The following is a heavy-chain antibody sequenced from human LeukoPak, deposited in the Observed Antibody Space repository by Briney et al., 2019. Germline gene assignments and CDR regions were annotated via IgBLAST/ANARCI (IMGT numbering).Heavy chain of an antibody. CDR3: ARERRGSGKNWFDP. D-gene: IGHD3-10*01. J-gene: IGHJ5*02. CDR2: IYYSGST. V-gene: IGHV4-59*01. Sequence: PSETLSLTCTVSGGSISSYYWSWIRQPPGKGLEWLGYIYYSGSTNYNPSLKSRVTISVDTSKNQFSLKLSSVTAADTAVYYCARERRGSGKNWFDPWGQGTLVTVSS. CDR1: GGSISSYY.